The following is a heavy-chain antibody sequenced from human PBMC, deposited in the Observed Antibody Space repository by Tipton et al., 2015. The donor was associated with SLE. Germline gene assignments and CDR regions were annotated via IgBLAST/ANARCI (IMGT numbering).Heavy chain of an antibody. CDR1: GYTFTSYG. Sequence: QSGAEVKKPGESLRISCKASGYTFTSYGISWVRQAPGQGLEWMGWISAYNGNTNYAQKLQGRVTMTTDTSTSTAYMELRSLRSDDTAVYYCARGDSSGWLPYYFDYWGQGTLVTVSS. CDR3: ARGDSSGWLPYYFDY. D-gene: IGHD6-19*01. CDR2: ISAYNGNT. J-gene: IGHJ4*02. V-gene: IGHV1-18*01.